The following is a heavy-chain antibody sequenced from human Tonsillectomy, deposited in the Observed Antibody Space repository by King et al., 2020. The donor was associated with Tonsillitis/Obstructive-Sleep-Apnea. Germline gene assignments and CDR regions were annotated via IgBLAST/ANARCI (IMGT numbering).Heavy chain of an antibody. D-gene: IGHD6-13*01. J-gene: IGHJ4*02. V-gene: IGHV3-30*04. CDR3: ARDRNLAATDAPFDY. Sequence: LVESGGAVVQPGRSLRLSCAASGFTFSSYAMHWVRQAPGKGLEWVAVISYDGSNKYYADSVKGRFTISRDNSKNTLYLQMNSLRAEDTAVYYCARDRNLAATDAPFDYGGQGTLVIVPS. CDR2: ISYDGSNK. CDR1: GFTFSSYA.